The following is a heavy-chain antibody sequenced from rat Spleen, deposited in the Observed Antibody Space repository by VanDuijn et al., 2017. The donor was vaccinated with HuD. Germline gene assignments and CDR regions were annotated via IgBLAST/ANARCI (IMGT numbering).Heavy chain of an antibody. J-gene: IGHJ2*01. CDR1: GFTFSNYG. V-gene: IGHV5-20*01. Sequence: EVQLVESGGGLVQPGRSMKLSCAASGFTFSNYGMAWVRQAPTRGLEWVASIHYDGDTTYLRDSVKGRFTISRDNTKSSLYLQMDSLRSEDTATYYCTRCFDLWGQGVMVTVSS. CDR2: IHYDGDTT. CDR3: TRCFDL.